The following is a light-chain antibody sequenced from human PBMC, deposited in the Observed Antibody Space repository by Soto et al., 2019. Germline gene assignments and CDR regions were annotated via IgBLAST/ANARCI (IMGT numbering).Light chain of an antibody. Sequence: IVLTQSPATLSLSPGERATLSCRASQSVSSFLAWYQQKPGQAPRLLIYDASNRATGIPARFSGSGSGTDFTLTISSLEPEDFALYYCQQRSSWPRTFGQGTKV. V-gene: IGKV3-11*01. CDR1: QSVSSF. CDR2: DAS. J-gene: IGKJ1*01. CDR3: QQRSSWPRT.